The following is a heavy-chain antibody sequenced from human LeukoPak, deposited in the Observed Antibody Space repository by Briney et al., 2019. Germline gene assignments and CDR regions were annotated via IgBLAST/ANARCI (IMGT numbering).Heavy chain of an antibody. CDR3: ARDRGYCSSTSCYRYYYYYMDV. CDR2: IIPIFGTA. V-gene: IGHV1-69*13. D-gene: IGHD2-2*01. CDR1: GGTFSSYA. Sequence: ASVKVSCKASGGTFSSYAISWVRQAPGQGLEWMGGIIPIFGTASYAQKFQGRVTITADESTSTAYMELSSLRSEDTAVYYCARDRGYCSSTSCYRYYYYYMDVWGKGTTVTISS. J-gene: IGHJ6*03.